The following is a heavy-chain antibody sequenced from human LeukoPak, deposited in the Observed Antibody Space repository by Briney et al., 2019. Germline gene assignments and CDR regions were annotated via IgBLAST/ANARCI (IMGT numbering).Heavy chain of an antibody. V-gene: IGHV4-59*08. D-gene: IGHD3-10*01. J-gene: IGHJ4*02. Sequence: SETLSLTCTVSGGSISSYYWSWIRQPPGKGLEWIGYIYYSGSTNYNPSLKSRVTISVDTSKNQFSLKLSSVTAADTAVYYCARHSLSYYGSGIVDGADYFDYWGQGTLVTVSS. CDR2: IYYSGST. CDR1: GGSISSYY. CDR3: ARHSLSYYGSGIVDGADYFDY.